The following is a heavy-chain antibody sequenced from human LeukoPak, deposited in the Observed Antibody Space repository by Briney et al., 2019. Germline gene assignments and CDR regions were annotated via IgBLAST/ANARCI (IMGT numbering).Heavy chain of an antibody. V-gene: IGHV4-39*07. CDR3: ARDGSRGYYFYMDV. D-gene: IGHD1-26*01. CDR1: GDSISSSSYY. CDR2: IYHSGST. J-gene: IGHJ6*03. Sequence: SETLSLTCTVSGDSISSSSYYWAWIRQPPGRGLEWIGNIYHSGSTNYNPALKSRVTISLDTSKNRFSLKLSSLTAADTAVYYCARDGSRGYYFYMDVWGNGTTVTVSS.